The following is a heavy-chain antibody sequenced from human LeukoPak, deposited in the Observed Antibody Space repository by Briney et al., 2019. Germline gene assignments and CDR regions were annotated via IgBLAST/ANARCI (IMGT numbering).Heavy chain of an antibody. D-gene: IGHD3-22*01. CDR2: ISSSSSYI. CDR1: GFTFSSYS. CDR3: ARDSADASSGYYRDY. V-gene: IGHV3-21*01. J-gene: IGHJ4*02. Sequence: GGSLRLSCAASGFTFSSYSMNWVRQAPGKGLEWVSSISSSSSYIYYADSVKGRFTISRDNAKNSLYLQMNSLRAEDTAVYYCARDSADASSGYYRDYWGQGTLVTVSS.